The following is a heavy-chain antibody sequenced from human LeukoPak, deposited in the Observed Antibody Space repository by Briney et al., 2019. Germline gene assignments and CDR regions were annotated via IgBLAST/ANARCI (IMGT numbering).Heavy chain of an antibody. CDR3: GSLYYDTSGHVFNS. Sequence: ASVTVTRKASGYSFTAYYLHWVRQAPGQGLDWMGWINPKSGDTNYAQKFQGRVTMTRDTSISTAYMELTRLRSDDTAVYYCGSLYYDTSGHVFNSWGLATIGPVSS. V-gene: IGHV1-2*02. D-gene: IGHD3-22*01. CDR1: GYSFTAYY. J-gene: IGHJ4*02. CDR2: INPKSGDT.